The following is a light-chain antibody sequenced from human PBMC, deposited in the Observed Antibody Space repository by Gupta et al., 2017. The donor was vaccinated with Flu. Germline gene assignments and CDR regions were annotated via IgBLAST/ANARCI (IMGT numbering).Light chain of an antibody. CDR1: QGLVYSDGNTY. J-gene: IGKJ2*01. V-gene: IGKV2-24*01. CDR3: GQATTPLST. Sequence: DIVLTQTSLSSSLSLGQPPSISCRASQGLVYSDGNTYLSWLQQRPGQPPRLLIYKISNRRSGVPDRFSGSGAGTDFTLKIIRVEAEDVGVYYCGQATTPLSTFGQGTKLEIK. CDR2: KIS.